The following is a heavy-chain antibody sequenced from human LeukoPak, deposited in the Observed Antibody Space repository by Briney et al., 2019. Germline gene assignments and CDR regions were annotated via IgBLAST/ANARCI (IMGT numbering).Heavy chain of an antibody. CDR1: GFTFSNAW. V-gene: IGHV3-15*01. CDR3: TIDPSVEVILWFGEKYC. J-gene: IGHJ4*02. Sequence: GGSLRLSCAASGFTFSNAWMSWVRQAPGKGLEWVGRIKSKTDGGTTDYAAPVKGRFTISRDDSKNTLYLQMNSLKNEDTAVYYCTIDPSVEVILWFGEKYCWGQGTLVTVSS. CDR2: IKSKTDGGTT. D-gene: IGHD3-10*01.